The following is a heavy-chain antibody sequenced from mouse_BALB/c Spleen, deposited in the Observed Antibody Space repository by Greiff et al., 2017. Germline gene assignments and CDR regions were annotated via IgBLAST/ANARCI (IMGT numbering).Heavy chain of an antibody. CDR1: GYTFTDYE. J-gene: IGHJ4*01. D-gene: IGHD2-3*01. CDR3: TRGWLLFYAMDY. V-gene: IGHV1-15*01. Sequence: QVQLKESGAELVRPGASVTLSCKASGYTFTDYEMHWVKQTPVHGLEWIGAIDPETGGTAYNQKFKGKATLTADKSSSTAYMELRSLTSEDSAVYYCTRGWLLFYAMDYWGQGTSVTVSS. CDR2: IDPETGGT.